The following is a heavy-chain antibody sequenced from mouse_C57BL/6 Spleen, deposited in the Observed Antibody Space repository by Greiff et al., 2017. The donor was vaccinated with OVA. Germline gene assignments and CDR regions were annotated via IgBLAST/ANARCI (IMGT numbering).Heavy chain of an antibody. J-gene: IGHJ1*03. D-gene: IGHD4-1*01. V-gene: IGHV7-3*01. Sequence: VQLKESGGGLVQPGGSLSLSCAASGFTFTDYYMSWVRQPPGKALEWLGFIRNKANGYTTEYSASVKGRFTISRDNSQSILYLQMNALRAEDSATYYCARLLGRYWYFDVWGTGTTVTVSS. CDR1: GFTFTDYY. CDR2: IRNKANGYTT. CDR3: ARLLGRYWYFDV.